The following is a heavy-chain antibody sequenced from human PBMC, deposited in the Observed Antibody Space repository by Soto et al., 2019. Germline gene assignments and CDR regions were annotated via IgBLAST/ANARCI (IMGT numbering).Heavy chain of an antibody. CDR2: INHSGST. CDR3: ARYRGYYYDSSGYYPSSYYYYGMDV. V-gene: IGHV4-34*01. D-gene: IGHD3-22*01. J-gene: IGHJ6*02. CDR1: GGSFSGYY. Sequence: SETLSLTCAVYGGSFSGYYWSWIRQPPGKGLEWIGEINHSGSTNYNPSLKSRVTISVDTSKNQFSLKLSSVTAADTAVYYCARYRGYYYDSSGYYPSSYYYYGMDVWGQGTTVTVSS.